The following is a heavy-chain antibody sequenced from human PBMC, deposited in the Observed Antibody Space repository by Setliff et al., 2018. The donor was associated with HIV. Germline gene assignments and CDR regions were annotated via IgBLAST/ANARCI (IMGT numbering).Heavy chain of an antibody. CDR3: AKDAGSYSYVHEYFQH. V-gene: IGHV3-33*06. J-gene: IGHJ1*01. Sequence: GGSLRLSCAASGFTFSSYGMYWVRQAPGKGLEWVAVIWYDGNNKYYADSVKGRFTISRDNSKNTLYLQMNSLRAEDTAVYYCAKDAGSYSYVHEYFQHWGQGTLVTVSS. CDR2: IWYDGNNK. CDR1: GFTFSSYG. D-gene: IGHD5-18*01.